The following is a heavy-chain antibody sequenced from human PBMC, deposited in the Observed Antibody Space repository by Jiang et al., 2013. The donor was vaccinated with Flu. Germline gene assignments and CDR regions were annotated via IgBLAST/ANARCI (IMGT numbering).Heavy chain of an antibody. CDR3: ATGEGRWLQLPGFDY. CDR1: GGTFGTSA. V-gene: IGHV1-69*01. J-gene: IGHJ4*02. Sequence: QLVESGAEVKRPGSSVKVSCKASGGTFGTSALSWVRQAPGQGLEWMGGIIPIFGTTNYAQRFQGRVTITADESTGTAYMELSSLGSDDTAMYYCATGEGRWLQLPGFDYWGQGTLVTVSS. CDR2: IIPIFGTT. D-gene: IGHD5-24*01.